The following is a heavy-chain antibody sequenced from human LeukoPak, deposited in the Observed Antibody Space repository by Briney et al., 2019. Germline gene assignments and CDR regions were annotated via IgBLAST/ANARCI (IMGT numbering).Heavy chain of an antibody. CDR2: IDIHGSGK. Sequence: GGSLRLSCVASGFTFSTSWVTWVRQAPGKGLEWVANIDIHGSGKYYVDSVKGRFTISRDYASNSVFLQMDSLRAEDTSVYYCARDAGWGYYDLWGHGTPVTVSS. D-gene: IGHD1-26*01. J-gene: IGHJ4*01. V-gene: IGHV3-7*01. CDR1: GFTFSTSW. CDR3: ARDAGWGYYDL.